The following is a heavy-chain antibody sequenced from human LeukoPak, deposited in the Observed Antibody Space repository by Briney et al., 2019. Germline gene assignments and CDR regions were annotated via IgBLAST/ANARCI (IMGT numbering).Heavy chain of an antibody. J-gene: IGHJ4*02. Sequence: GGSLRLSCAASGFTFSTYAMTWVRQAPGKGLEWVSTIDSVRNTHYADSVKGRFTISRDNSKNTVHPQMNSLRAEDTAVYYCAKRLSASDWFEVDYWGQGTLVTVSS. V-gene: IGHV3-23*01. CDR1: GFTFSTYA. CDR2: IDSVRNT. CDR3: AKRLSASDWFEVDY. D-gene: IGHD3-9*01.